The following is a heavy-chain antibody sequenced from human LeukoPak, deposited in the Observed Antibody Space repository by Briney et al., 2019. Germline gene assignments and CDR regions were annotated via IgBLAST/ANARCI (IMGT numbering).Heavy chain of an antibody. CDR2: IIPIFGTA. V-gene: IGHV1-69*13. J-gene: IGHJ6*03. D-gene: IGHD5-18*01. Sequence: GASVKVSCKVSGYTLTELSMHWVRQAPGQGLEWMGGIIPIFGTANYAQKFQGRVTITADESTSTAYMELSSLRSEDTAVYYCARGYSYGPGDYYYMDVWGKGTTVTVSS. CDR3: ARGYSYGPGDYYYMDV. CDR1: GYTLTELS.